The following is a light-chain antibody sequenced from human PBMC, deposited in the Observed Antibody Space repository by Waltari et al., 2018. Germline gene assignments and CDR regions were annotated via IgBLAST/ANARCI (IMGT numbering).Light chain of an antibody. CDR2: GAS. V-gene: IGKV3-15*01. CDR3: QQYDNWPPT. CDR1: QSVKSN. Sequence: EVVMTQSPAMASVSPGERVALFCRASQSVKSNVAWYQQKPGQAPRLLLYGASTRATGVPVRFSGSGSGTEFTLTISSLQSEDFAVYYCQQYDNWPPTFGGGAKVEIK. J-gene: IGKJ4*01.